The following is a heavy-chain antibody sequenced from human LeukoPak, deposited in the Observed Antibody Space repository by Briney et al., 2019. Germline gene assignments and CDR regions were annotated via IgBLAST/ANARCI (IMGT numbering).Heavy chain of an antibody. CDR1: GYSISSGYY. J-gene: IGHJ5*02. D-gene: IGHD3-10*01. CDR2: IYHSGST. V-gene: IGHV4-38-2*02. CDR3: ARGGYYGSGNDFRFDP. Sequence: SETLSLTCTVSGYSISSGYYWGWIRQPPGQGLEWIGSIYHSGSTYYNPSLKSRVTISVDTSKNQFSLKLTSVTAADTAVYFCARGGYYGSGNDFRFDPWGQGTLVTVSS.